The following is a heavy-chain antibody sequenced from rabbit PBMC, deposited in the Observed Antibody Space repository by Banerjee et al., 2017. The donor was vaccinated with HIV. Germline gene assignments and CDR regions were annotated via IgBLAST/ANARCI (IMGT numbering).Heavy chain of an antibody. V-gene: IGHV1S40*01. CDR2: ILTGSSGST. Sequence: QSLEESGGDLVKPGASLTLTCTASGFSFSSSYYMCWVRQAPGKGLEWIGCILTGSSGSTYYATWVNGRFTISRSTRLNTVDLKMTSLTAADTATYFCARESTDWYYFNLWGPGTLVTVS. J-gene: IGHJ4*01. D-gene: IGHD7-1*01. CDR3: ARESTDWYYFNL. CDR1: GFSFSSSYY.